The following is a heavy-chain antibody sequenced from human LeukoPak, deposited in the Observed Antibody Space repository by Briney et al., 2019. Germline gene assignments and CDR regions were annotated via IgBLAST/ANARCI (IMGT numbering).Heavy chain of an antibody. CDR1: GVTLSSYS. Sequence: PGGSLRLSCAASGVTLSSYSINWVRQAPGKGLEWVSYISLSSSTIYYADSVKGRFTISRDNAKNSLFLQMSRLRAEDTAVYYCSTAKFDYGGQGTLVTVSS. J-gene: IGHJ4*02. CDR3: STAKFDY. CDR2: ISLSSSTI. V-gene: IGHV3-48*01.